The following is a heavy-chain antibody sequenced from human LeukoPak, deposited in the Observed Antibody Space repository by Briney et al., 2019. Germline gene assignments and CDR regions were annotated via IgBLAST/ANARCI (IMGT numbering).Heavy chain of an antibody. D-gene: IGHD1-26*01. J-gene: IGHJ4*02. Sequence: GGPLRLSCAASGFTFSSYAMSWVRQAPGKGLEWVSAISGSGGSTYYADSVKGRFTISRDNSKNTLYLQMNSLRAEDTAVYYCAKDMSYSGSYSVYWGQGTLVTVSS. V-gene: IGHV3-23*01. CDR2: ISGSGGST. CDR1: GFTFSSYA. CDR3: AKDMSYSGSYSVY.